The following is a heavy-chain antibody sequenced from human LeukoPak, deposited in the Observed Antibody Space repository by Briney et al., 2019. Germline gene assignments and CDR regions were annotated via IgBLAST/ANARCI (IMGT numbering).Heavy chain of an antibody. D-gene: IGHD4-17*01. CDR1: GGSFSGYY. CDR2: MNHSGST. Sequence: PSETLSLTCAVYGGSFSGYYWSWIRQPPGRGLEWIGEMNHSGSTNYNPSLKSRVTISVDTPKNQFSLKLSSVTAADTGVYYCARVDGDYFGWFDPWGQGTLVTVSS. J-gene: IGHJ5*02. V-gene: IGHV4-34*01. CDR3: ARVDGDYFGWFDP.